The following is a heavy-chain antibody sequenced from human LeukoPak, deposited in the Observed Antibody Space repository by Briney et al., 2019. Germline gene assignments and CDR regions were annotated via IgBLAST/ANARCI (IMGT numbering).Heavy chain of an antibody. CDR3: ARDREYYYGSGSYYDY. D-gene: IGHD3-10*01. CDR1: GYTFTSYG. Sequence: GASVKVSCKASGYTFTSYGISWVRQAPGQGLEWMGWISAYNGNTNYAQKLQGRVTMTTDTSTSTAYMELRSLRSDDTAVYYCARDREYYYGSGSYYDYRGQGTLVTVSS. CDR2: ISAYNGNT. V-gene: IGHV1-18*01. J-gene: IGHJ4*02.